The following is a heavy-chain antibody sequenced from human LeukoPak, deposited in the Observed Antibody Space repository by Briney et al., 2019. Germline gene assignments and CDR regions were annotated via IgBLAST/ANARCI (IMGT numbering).Heavy chain of an antibody. D-gene: IGHD6-13*01. Sequence: PGGSLRVSCAASGITFSSYEMNCVRQAPGKGLEWVSYISSSGRTIYYADSVKGRFTISRDNAKNLLYLQMNSLRAEDTAVYYCHGAAAASFDYWGQGTLVTVSS. CDR3: HGAAAASFDY. J-gene: IGHJ4*02. CDR2: ISSSGRTI. CDR1: GITFSSYE. V-gene: IGHV3-48*03.